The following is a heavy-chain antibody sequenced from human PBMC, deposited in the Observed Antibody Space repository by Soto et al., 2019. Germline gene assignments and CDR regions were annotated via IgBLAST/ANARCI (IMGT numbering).Heavy chain of an antibody. CDR2: MSYDGSDK. V-gene: IGHV3-30*18. CDR3: AKRRNVLRFLEWSSGMEV. Sequence: GGSLRLSCAASGFTFSSYGMHWVRQAPGKGLEWVAFMSYDGSDKYYGDSVKGRFTISRDNSKDTLYLQMNSLRAEDTAAYYCAKRRNVLRFLEWSSGMEVWGQGTTVTVSS. CDR1: GFTFSSYG. D-gene: IGHD3-3*01. J-gene: IGHJ6*02.